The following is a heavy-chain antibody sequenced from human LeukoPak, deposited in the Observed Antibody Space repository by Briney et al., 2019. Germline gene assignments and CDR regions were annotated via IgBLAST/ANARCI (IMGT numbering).Heavy chain of an antibody. CDR2: ISGSGGST. Sequence: GGSLRLSCAASGFTFSSYAMSWVRQAPGKGLEWVSAISGSGGSTYYADSVKGRFTISRDNSKNTLYLQMSSLRAEDTAVYYCAKDRRGIAAAGTWWFDPWGQGTLVTVSS. D-gene: IGHD6-13*01. J-gene: IGHJ5*02. CDR3: AKDRRGIAAAGTWWFDP. CDR1: GFTFSSYA. V-gene: IGHV3-23*01.